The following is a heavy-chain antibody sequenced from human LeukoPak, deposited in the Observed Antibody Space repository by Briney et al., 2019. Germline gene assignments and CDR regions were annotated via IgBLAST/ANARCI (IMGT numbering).Heavy chain of an antibody. Sequence: GGSLRLSCAASGFTFSSYNMNWVRQAPGKGLEWISYISRSSDIIFYGDSVKGRFTISRDNAKNSLYLQMNSLRAEDTAVYYCARVARGYSYGYLAEYYFDYWGQGTLVTVSS. D-gene: IGHD5-18*01. J-gene: IGHJ4*02. CDR1: GFTFSSYN. CDR3: ARVARGYSYGYLAEYYFDY. V-gene: IGHV3-48*01. CDR2: ISRSSDII.